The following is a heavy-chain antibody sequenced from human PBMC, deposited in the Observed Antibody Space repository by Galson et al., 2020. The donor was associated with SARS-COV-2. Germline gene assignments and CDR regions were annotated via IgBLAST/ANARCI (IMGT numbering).Heavy chain of an antibody. Sequence: GGSLRLSCAASGFTFSSYAMSWVRQAPGKGLEWVSAISGSGGSTYYADSVKGRFTISRDNSKNTLYLQMNSLRAEDTAVYYCAKGLLRFLEWFVIDYYYMDGWGKGTTVTVSS. CDR1: GFTFSSYA. J-gene: IGHJ6*03. V-gene: IGHV3-23*01. CDR3: AKGLLRFLEWFVIDYYYMDG. CDR2: ISGSGGST. D-gene: IGHD3-3*01.